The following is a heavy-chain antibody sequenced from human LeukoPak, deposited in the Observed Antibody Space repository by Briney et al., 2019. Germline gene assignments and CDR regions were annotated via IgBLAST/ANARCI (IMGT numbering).Heavy chain of an antibody. Sequence: GGSLRLSCAASGFSLTNFAMSWVRQAPGKGLEWVAVISYDGSNKYYADSVKGRFTISRDNSKNTLYLQMNSLRAEDTAVYYCAKDDDDGYSSSWPDYWGQGTLVTVSS. CDR2: ISYDGSNK. CDR1: GFSLTNFA. D-gene: IGHD6-13*01. V-gene: IGHV3-30*18. J-gene: IGHJ4*02. CDR3: AKDDDDGYSSSWPDY.